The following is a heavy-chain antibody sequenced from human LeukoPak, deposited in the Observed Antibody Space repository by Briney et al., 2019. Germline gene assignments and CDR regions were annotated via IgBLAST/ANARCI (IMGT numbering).Heavy chain of an antibody. Sequence: GGSLRLSCAASGFTISSYEMNWVRQAPGKGLEWVSYISSSGSTIYYADSVKGRFTISRDNAKDSLYLQMNSLRAEDTAVYYCARALLPVRFLGYYGMDVWGQGTTVTVSS. CDR3: ARALLPVRFLGYYGMDV. CDR2: ISSSGSTI. J-gene: IGHJ6*02. V-gene: IGHV3-48*03. D-gene: IGHD3-3*01. CDR1: GFTISSYE.